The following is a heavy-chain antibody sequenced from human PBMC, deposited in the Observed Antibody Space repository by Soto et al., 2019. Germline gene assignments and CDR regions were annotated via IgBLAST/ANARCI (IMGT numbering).Heavy chain of an antibody. V-gene: IGHV1-46*01. CDR3: ALDSSGYLYYFDY. D-gene: IGHD3-22*01. J-gene: IGHJ4*02. CDR2: INPSGGST. CDR1: GYTFTSYY. Sequence: ASVKVSCKASGYTFTSYYMHWVRQAPGQGLEWMGIINPSGGSTSYAQKFQGRVTMTRDTSTSTVYMELSSLRSEDTAVYYCALDSSGYLYYFDYWGQGTLVTVS.